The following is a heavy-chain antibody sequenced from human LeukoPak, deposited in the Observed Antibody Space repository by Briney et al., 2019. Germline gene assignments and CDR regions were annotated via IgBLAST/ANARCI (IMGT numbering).Heavy chain of an antibody. CDR2: INHSGST. Sequence: SETLSLTCAVYGGSFSGYYWSWIRQPPGKGLEWIGEINHSGSTNYNPSLKSRVTISVDTSKNQFSLKLSSVTAADTAVYYCASFRLFCSSTSCYSWGQGTLVTVSS. CDR1: GGSFSGYY. J-gene: IGHJ4*02. CDR3: ASFRLFCSSTSCYS. D-gene: IGHD2-2*02. V-gene: IGHV4-34*01.